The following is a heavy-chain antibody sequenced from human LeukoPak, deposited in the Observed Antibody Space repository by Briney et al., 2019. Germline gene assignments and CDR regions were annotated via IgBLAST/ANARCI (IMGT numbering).Heavy chain of an antibody. Sequence: GGSLRLSCAASGFTFNTYWMHCVCQAPGKGLVWVSRINADGSSTRYADSVKGRFTISRDNAKNTLYLQMNSLRAEDTAVYYCARGVNGDSRFDPWGQGTLVTVSS. J-gene: IGHJ5*02. CDR3: ARGVNGDSRFDP. CDR2: INADGSST. CDR1: GFTFNTYW. D-gene: IGHD4-17*01. V-gene: IGHV3-74*01.